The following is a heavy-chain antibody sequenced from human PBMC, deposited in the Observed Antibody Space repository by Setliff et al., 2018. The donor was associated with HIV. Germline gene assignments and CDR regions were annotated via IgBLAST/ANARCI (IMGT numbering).Heavy chain of an antibody. V-gene: IGHV3-23*01. Sequence: PGGSLRLSCAASGFTFSRYAMTWVRQAPGKGLEWVSAISGSGIGSYYPDSVKGRFTISRDNPKNTLFLQMNSLRAEDTAVYYCAKDRRYYYGSGSYAAETWGQGTLVTVSS. CDR3: AKDRRYYYGSGSYAAET. CDR2: ISGSGIGS. D-gene: IGHD3-10*01. J-gene: IGHJ5*02. CDR1: GFTFSRYA.